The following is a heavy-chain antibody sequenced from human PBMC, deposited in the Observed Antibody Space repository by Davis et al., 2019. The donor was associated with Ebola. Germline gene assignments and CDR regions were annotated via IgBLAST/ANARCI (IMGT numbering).Heavy chain of an antibody. CDR3: ARVGVIAATFDY. Sequence: MPSETLSLTCAVYGGSFSGYYWSWIRQPPGKGLEWIGEINHSGSTYYNPSLKSRVTISVDTSKNQFSLKLSSVTAADTAVYYCARVGVIAATFDYWGQGTLVSVSS. V-gene: IGHV4-34*01. CDR1: GGSFSGYY. D-gene: IGHD6-25*01. CDR2: INHSGST. J-gene: IGHJ4*02.